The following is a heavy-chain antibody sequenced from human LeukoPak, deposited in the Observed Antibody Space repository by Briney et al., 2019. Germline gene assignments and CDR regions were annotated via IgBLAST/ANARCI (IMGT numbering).Heavy chain of an antibody. CDR3: ARSWYCSGGSCYLYYYYYYYMDV. CDR2: IYHSGST. D-gene: IGHD2-15*01. CDR1: GGSISSSNW. J-gene: IGHJ6*03. Sequence: SETLSLTCAVSGGSISSSNWWSWVRQPPGKGLEWIGEIYHSGSTNYNPSLKSRVTISVDKSKNQFSLKLSSVTAADTAVYYCARSWYCSGGSCYLYYYYYYYMDVWGKGTTVTVSS. V-gene: IGHV4-4*02.